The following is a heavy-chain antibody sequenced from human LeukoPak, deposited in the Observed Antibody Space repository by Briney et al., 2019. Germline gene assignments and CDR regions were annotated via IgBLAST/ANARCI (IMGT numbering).Heavy chain of an antibody. CDR2: IRRGANSYTT. J-gene: IGHJ3*02. CDR3: SRDGGEGGNSAFDI. CDR1: GFTFSDYI. D-gene: IGHD3-16*01. V-gene: IGHV3-72*01. Sequence: GGSLRLSCAASGFTFSDYILDWVRQAPGKGLEWVGRIRRGANSYTTEYAASVKGGFTISRDDSKNSLYLHMNSLKTEDTAVYHCSRDGGEGGNSAFDIWGQGTMVTVSS.